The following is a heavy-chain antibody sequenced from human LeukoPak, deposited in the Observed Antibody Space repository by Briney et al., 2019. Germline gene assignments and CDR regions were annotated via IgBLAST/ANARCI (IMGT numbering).Heavy chain of an antibody. Sequence: SETLSLTCAVYGGSFSGYYWSWIRQPPGKGLEWIGEINHSGSTNYNPSLKSRVTISVDTSKNQFSLKLSSVTAADTAVYYCARGRGSGYYLPYYYYSMDVWGKGTTVTVSS. J-gene: IGHJ6*03. CDR1: GGSFSGYY. V-gene: IGHV4-34*01. CDR2: INHSGST. CDR3: ARGRGSGYYLPYYYYSMDV. D-gene: IGHD3-22*01.